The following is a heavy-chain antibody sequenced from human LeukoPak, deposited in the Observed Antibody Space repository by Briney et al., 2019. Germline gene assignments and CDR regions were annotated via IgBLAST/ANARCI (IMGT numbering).Heavy chain of an antibody. V-gene: IGHV4-30-4*01. D-gene: IGHD5-18*01. CDR1: GGSISSGDYY. CDR2: IYYSGST. Sequence: SETLSLTCTVSGGSISSGDYYWSWIRQPPGKGLEWIGYIYYSGSTYYNPSLKSRVTISVDMSEDQFSLKLNPVTAADTAVYFCARGVGWIQLWPYFDYWGQGTQVTVSS. CDR3: ARGVGWIQLWPYFDY. J-gene: IGHJ4*02.